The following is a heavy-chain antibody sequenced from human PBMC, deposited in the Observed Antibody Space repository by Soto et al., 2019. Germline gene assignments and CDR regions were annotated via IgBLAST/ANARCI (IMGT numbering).Heavy chain of an antibody. D-gene: IGHD2-2*01. Sequence: QVQLVQSGAEVKKPGASVKVSCKASGYTFTGYYMHWVRQAPGQGLEWMGWINPNSGGTNYAQKFQGWVTMTRDTSISTAYMELSRLRSDDTAVYYCARGFTVPAAIAAPNMGGYYYYGMDVWGQGTTVTVSS. CDR1: GYTFTGYY. CDR2: INPNSGGT. CDR3: ARGFTVPAAIAAPNMGGYYYYGMDV. V-gene: IGHV1-2*04. J-gene: IGHJ6*02.